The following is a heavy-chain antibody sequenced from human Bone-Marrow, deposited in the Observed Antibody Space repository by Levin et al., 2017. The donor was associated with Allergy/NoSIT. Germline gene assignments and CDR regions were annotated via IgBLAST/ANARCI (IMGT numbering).Heavy chain of an antibody. J-gene: IGHJ4*02. CDR3: ARDPLVSKYDDPFDC. CDR1: GGSLSSSGYY. Sequence: GSLRLSCTVSGGSLSSSGYYWGWFRQPPGKGLEWIGSGFYTGSTYYNPSLKSRVTISVDTSKNQFSLRLTSVTAADTAMYYCARDPLVSKYDDPFDCWGQGTLVTVS. D-gene: IGHD3-16*01. CDR2: GFYTGST. V-gene: IGHV4-39*07.